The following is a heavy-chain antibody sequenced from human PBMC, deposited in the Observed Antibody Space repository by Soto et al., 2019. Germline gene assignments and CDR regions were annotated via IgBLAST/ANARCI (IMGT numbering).Heavy chain of an antibody. D-gene: IGHD3-22*01. Sequence: GSLRLSCAGSGFTFSDYYMIWIRQAPGKGLEWVSYISSSGSIIYYADSVKGRFTISRDNAKNSLYLQMNSLRAEDTAVYYCARDLRYYDSAGYFDYCGRGTLVTVSS. CDR1: GFTFSDYY. V-gene: IGHV3-11*01. CDR2: ISSSGSII. J-gene: IGHJ4*02. CDR3: ARDLRYYDSAGYFDY.